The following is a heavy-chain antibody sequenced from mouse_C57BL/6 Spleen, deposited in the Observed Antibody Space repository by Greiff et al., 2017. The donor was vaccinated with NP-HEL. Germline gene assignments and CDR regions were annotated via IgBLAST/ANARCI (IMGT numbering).Heavy chain of an antibody. CDR2: IDPENGDT. Sequence: VQLKQSGAELVRPGASVKLSCTASGFNIKDDYMHWVKQRPEQGLEWIGWIDPENGDTEYASKFQGKATITADTSSNTAYLQLSSLTSEDTAVYYCTTGSSYWFAYWGQGTLVTVSA. CDR3: TTGSSYWFAY. D-gene: IGHD1-1*01. J-gene: IGHJ3*01. V-gene: IGHV14-4*01. CDR1: GFNIKDDY.